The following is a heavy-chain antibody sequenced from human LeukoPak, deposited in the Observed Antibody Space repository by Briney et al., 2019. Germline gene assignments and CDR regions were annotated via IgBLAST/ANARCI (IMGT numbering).Heavy chain of an antibody. J-gene: IGHJ6*03. CDR1: GGSISSGSYY. V-gene: IGHV4-61*02. CDR2: IYTSGST. D-gene: IGHD2-2*01. CDR3: ARELANIVVEDYYYYMDV. Sequence: SQTLSLTCTVSGGSISSGSYYWSWIRQPAGKGLEWIGRIYTSGSTNYNPSLKSRVTMSVDTSKNQFSLKLSSVTAADTAVYYCARELANIVVEDYYYYMDVWGKGTTVTVSS.